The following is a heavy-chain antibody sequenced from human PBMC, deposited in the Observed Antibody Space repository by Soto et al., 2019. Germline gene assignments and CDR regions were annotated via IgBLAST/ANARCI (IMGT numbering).Heavy chain of an antibody. CDR3: ARALLETLSFDY. Sequence: SETLSLTCAVSGYSISSGYYWGWIRQPPGKGLEWIGSIYHSGSTYYNPSLKSRVTISVDTSKNQFSLKLSSVTAADTAVYYCARALLETLSFDYWGQGTLVTVSS. CDR2: IYHSGST. J-gene: IGHJ4*02. D-gene: IGHD3-3*01. V-gene: IGHV4-38-2*01. CDR1: GYSISSGYY.